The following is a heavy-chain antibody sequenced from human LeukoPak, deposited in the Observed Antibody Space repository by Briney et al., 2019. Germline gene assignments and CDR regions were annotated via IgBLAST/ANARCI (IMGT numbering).Heavy chain of an antibody. CDR3: AREMKAIAAAGSFDY. CDR2: ISGSGGST. J-gene: IGHJ4*02. Sequence: GGSLRLSCAASGFTFSNYAMSWVRQAPGKGLEWVSDISGSGGSTYYADSVKGRFTISRDNSKNTLYLQMNSLRAEDTALYYCAREMKAIAAAGSFDYWGQGTLVTVSS. V-gene: IGHV3-23*01. CDR1: GFTFSNYA. D-gene: IGHD6-13*01.